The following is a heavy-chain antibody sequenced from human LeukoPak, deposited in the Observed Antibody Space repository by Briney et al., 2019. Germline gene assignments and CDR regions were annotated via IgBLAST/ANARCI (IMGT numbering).Heavy chain of an antibody. Sequence: GGSLRLSCAASGFTFSSYGMHWVRQAPGKGLEWVAVISYDGSNKYYADSVKGRFTISRDNSKNTLYLQMNSLRTEDTAVYYCAKHGMDVWGQGTTVTVSS. CDR3: AKHGMDV. CDR2: ISYDGSNK. J-gene: IGHJ6*02. CDR1: GFTFSSYG. V-gene: IGHV3-30*18.